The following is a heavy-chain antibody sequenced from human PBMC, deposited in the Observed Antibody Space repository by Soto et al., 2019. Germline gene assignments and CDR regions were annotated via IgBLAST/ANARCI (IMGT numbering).Heavy chain of an antibody. CDR3: AREYYYDSSGYYPEAFDI. CDR1: GFTVSSNY. CDR2: IYSGGST. D-gene: IGHD3-22*01. V-gene: IGHV3-53*01. Sequence: EVQLVESGGGLIQPGGSLRLSCAASGFTVSSNYMSWVRQAPGKGLEWVSVIYSGGSTYYADSVKGRFTISRDNSKNTLYLQMNSLRAEDTAVYYCAREYYYDSSGYYPEAFDIWGQGTMVTVSS. J-gene: IGHJ3*02.